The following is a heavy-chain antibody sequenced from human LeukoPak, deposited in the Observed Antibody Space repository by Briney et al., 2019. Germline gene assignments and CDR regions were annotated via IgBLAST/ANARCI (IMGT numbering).Heavy chain of an antibody. V-gene: IGHV1-69*04. J-gene: IGHJ6*02. D-gene: IGHD2-2*01. Sequence: ASVTDSCKASGYTYIRFYIHWVRQPPGQGLEWMGRIIPILGIANYAQKFQGRVTSTADKSTSTAYMELSSLRSEDTAVYYCARGRIVVVPAAMGNGMDVWGQGTTVTVSS. CDR2: IIPILGIA. CDR3: ARGRIVVVPAAMGNGMDV. CDR1: GYTYIRFY.